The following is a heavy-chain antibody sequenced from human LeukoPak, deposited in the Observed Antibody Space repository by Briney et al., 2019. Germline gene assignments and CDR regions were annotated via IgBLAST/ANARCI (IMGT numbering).Heavy chain of an antibody. CDR2: IIPILNTP. J-gene: IGHJ5*02. CDR3: TRVNLRGSKYNWFDP. V-gene: IGHV1-69*08. CDR1: GVSFDSYT. Sequence: KVSCKASGVSFDSYTFNWVRQAPGQGLQWMGRIIPILNTPNYAQNFQGRVTITADTSTGTVYMEMSNLRSDDTAIYYCTRVNLRGSKYNWFDPWGQGTLVTVSS. D-gene: IGHD4-11*01.